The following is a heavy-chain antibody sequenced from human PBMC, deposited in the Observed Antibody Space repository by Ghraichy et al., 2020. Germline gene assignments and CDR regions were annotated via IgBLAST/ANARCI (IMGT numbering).Heavy chain of an antibody. CDR1: GFTFSSYG. D-gene: IGHD3-3*01. V-gene: IGHV3-30*02. J-gene: IGHJ4*02. CDR3: AKAGYDFWSGIDY. CDR2: IRYDGSNK. Sequence: GGSLRLSCAASGFTFSSYGMHWVRQAPGKGLEWVAFIRYDGSNKYYADSVKGRFTISRDSSKNTLYLQMNSLRAEDTAVYYCAKAGYDFWSGIDYWGQGTLVTVSS.